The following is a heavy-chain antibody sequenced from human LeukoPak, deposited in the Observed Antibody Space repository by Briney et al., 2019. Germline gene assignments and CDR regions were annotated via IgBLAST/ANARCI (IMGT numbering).Heavy chain of an antibody. CDR2: INSDGSST. D-gene: IGHD3-10*01. J-gene: IGHJ4*02. CDR3: ARERVMYYYGAGSPDY. V-gene: IGHV3-74*01. CDR1: GFTFSRYW. Sequence: GGSLRLSCAASGFTFSRYWMHWVRQGPGKGRVWVSRINSDGSSTSYADSVKGRFTSSRDNAKNTLDLQMNSLRAEDTAVYYCARERVMYYYGAGSPDYWGQGTLVTVSS.